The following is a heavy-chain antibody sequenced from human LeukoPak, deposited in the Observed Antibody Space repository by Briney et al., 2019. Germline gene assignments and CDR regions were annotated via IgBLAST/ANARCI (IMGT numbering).Heavy chain of an antibody. Sequence: GSLRLSCAASGFTFDDYGMSWVRQAPGKGLEWVSGINWNGGSTGHADSVKGRFTISRDNAKNSLYLQMNSLRAEDTALYHCARMAGIAAAGGIDYWGQGTLVTVSS. CDR3: ARMAGIAAAGGIDY. CDR1: GFTFDDYG. CDR2: INWNGGST. V-gene: IGHV3-20*01. J-gene: IGHJ4*02. D-gene: IGHD6-13*01.